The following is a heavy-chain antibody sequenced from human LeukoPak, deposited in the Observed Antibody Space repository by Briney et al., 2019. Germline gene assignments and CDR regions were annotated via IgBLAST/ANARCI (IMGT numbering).Heavy chain of an antibody. Sequence: SETLSLTCTVSGYSISSGYYWGWIRQLPGKGLEWIGSIYHSGSTYYNPSLKSRVTISVDTSKNQFSLKLSSVTAADTAVYYCARLGDYVWGSYLEPYYFDYWGQGTLVTVSS. J-gene: IGHJ4*02. D-gene: IGHD3-16*02. V-gene: IGHV4-38-2*02. CDR1: GYSISSGYY. CDR2: IYHSGST. CDR3: ARLGDYVWGSYLEPYYFDY.